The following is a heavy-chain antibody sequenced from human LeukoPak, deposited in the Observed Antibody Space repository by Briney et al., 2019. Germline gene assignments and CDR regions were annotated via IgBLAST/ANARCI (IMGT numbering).Heavy chain of an antibody. V-gene: IGHV4-59*11. CDR3: ARDLVTVTKGFDT. J-gene: IGHJ3*02. CDR2: ISYIGST. CDR1: DDSFSSHY. D-gene: IGHD4-17*01. Sequence: PSETLSLTCAVSDDSFSSHYWTWIRQPPGKGLEWIGYISYIGSTNYNPSLKSRVTISIDTSRNQFSLRLSSVTAADTAVYYCARDLVTVTKGFDTWGQGTMVSVSS.